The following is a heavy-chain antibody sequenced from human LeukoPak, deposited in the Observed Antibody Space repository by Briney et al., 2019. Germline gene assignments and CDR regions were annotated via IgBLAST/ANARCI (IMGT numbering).Heavy chain of an antibody. CDR1: GGSISSYY. CDR3: ARVMVRGVPSYMDV. V-gene: IGHV4-4*07. D-gene: IGHD3-10*01. J-gene: IGHJ6*03. Sequence: SETLSLTCTVSGGSISSYYWNWIRQPAGKGLEWIGRIYHSGSTYYNPSLKSRVTISVDTSKNQFSLKLSSVTAADTAVYYCARVMVRGVPSYMDVWGKGTTVTVSS. CDR2: IYHSGST.